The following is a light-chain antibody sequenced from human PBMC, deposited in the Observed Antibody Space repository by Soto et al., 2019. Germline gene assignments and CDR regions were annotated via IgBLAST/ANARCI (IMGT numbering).Light chain of an antibody. CDR3: AAWDDSLNGWV. J-gene: IGLJ3*02. CDR1: SSNIGSNT. V-gene: IGLV1-44*01. Sequence: QSALTQPPSASGTPGQRVTISCSGSSSNIGSNTVNWYQQLPGTAPKVLIYNNHQRPSGIPDRFSGSKSGTSASLAISGLQSEDEADYYCAAWDDSLNGWVFGGGTKVTVL. CDR2: NNH.